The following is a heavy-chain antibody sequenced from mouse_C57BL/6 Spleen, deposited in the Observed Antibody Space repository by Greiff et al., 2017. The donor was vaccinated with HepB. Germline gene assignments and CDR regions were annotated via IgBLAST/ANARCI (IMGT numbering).Heavy chain of an antibody. CDR2: IDPETGGT. V-gene: IGHV1-15*01. D-gene: IGHD2-1*01. CDR3: TRVPLYYGNSYYAMDY. Sequence: QVQLKESGAELVRPGASVTLSCKASGYTFTDYEMHWVKQTPVHGLEWIGAIDPETGGTAYNQKFKGKAILTADKSSSTAYMELRSLTSEDSAVYYCTRVPLYYGNSYYAMDYWGQGTSVTVSS. J-gene: IGHJ4*01. CDR1: GYTFTDYE.